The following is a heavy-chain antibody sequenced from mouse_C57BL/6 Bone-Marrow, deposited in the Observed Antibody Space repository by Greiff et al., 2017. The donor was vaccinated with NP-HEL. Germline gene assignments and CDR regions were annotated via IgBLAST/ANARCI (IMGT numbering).Heavy chain of an antibody. J-gene: IGHJ1*03. V-gene: IGHV1-63*01. CDR2: IYPGGGYT. Sequence: QVQLQQSGAELVRPGTSVKMSCKASGYTFTNYWIGWAKQRPGHGLEWIGDIYPGGGYTNYNETFKGKATLAADTSSSTAYMQFSSLTSEDSAIYYCARSGTIYYDFYFDVWGTGTTVTVSS. CDR3: ARSGTIYYDFYFDV. D-gene: IGHD2-4*01. CDR1: GYTFTNYW.